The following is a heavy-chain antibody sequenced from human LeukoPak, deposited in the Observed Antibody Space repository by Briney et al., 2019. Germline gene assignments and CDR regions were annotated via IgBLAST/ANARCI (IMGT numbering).Heavy chain of an antibody. J-gene: IGHJ2*01. CDR2: ISGRGEHT. V-gene: IGHV3-23*01. CDR3: ARDLSGDWYFDL. CDR1: GFTFSIYA. Sequence: GGSPRPSCAASGFTFSIYAMNWVRQAPGKGLEWVSVISGRGEHTYYADSVKGRFTISRDNSNNTLYLQMNSLRAEDAAVYYCARDLSGDWYFDLWGRGTLVTVSS. D-gene: IGHD7-27*01.